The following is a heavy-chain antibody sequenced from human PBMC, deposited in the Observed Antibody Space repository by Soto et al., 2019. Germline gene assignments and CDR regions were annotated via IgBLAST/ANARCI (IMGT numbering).Heavy chain of an antibody. CDR2: IDWDDDK. CDR1: GFSLSTSGMC. J-gene: IGHJ5*02. V-gene: IGHV2-70*01. Sequence: SGPTLVNPTQTLTLTCTFSGFSLSTSGMCVSKIRQPPGKALEWLALIDWDDDKYYSTSLKTRLTISKDTSKNQVVLTMTNMDPVDTATYYCARIEGLNNWFDPWGQGTLVTVSS. CDR3: ARIEGLNNWFDP.